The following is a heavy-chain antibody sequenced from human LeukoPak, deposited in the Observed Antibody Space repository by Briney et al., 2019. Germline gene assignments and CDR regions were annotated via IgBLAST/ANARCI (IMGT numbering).Heavy chain of an antibody. CDR2: IIPIIGTA. D-gene: IGHD5-24*01. CDR1: GGTFSRYA. V-gene: IGHV1-69*13. J-gene: IGHJ4*02. Sequence: SVKVSCKASGGTFSRYAISWVRQAPGQGLEWVGGIIPIIGTANYAQKFQGRVTITADESTSTAYMELSSLRSEDTAVYYCCRDGYNKGDYWGQGTLVTVSS. CDR3: CRDGYNKGDY.